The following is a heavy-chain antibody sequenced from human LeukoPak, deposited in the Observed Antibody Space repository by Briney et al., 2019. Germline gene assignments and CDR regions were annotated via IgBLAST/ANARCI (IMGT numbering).Heavy chain of an antibody. CDR3: AGEYCWSGSCYPRY. Sequence: GGSLRLSCAASGFTVSRNYMSWVRQAPGKGLEWVSVIYSDDSTYYVDSVKGRFTISRGNSKNTLYLQMNSLSAEDTAVYYCAGEYCWSGSCYPRYWGQGALVTVSS. D-gene: IGHD2-15*01. CDR1: GFTVSRNY. CDR2: IYSDDST. V-gene: IGHV3-53*01. J-gene: IGHJ4*02.